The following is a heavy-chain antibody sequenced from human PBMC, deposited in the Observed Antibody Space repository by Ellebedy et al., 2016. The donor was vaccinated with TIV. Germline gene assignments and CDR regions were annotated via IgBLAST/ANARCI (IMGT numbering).Heavy chain of an antibody. J-gene: IGHJ5*02. CDR1: GGSFSAYY. Sequence: SETLSLXXAVSGGSFSAYYWSWIRQPPGKGLEWIGEINHSGSTNYNPSLKSRLTISVDTSKNQFSLNLSSVTAADTAVYYCARTLGFNWFDPWGQGTLVTVSS. CDR2: INHSGST. CDR3: ARTLGFNWFDP. V-gene: IGHV4-34*01.